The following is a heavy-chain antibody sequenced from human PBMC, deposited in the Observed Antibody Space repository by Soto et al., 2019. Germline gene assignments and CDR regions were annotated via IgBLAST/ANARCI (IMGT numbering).Heavy chain of an antibody. V-gene: IGHV1-46*01. D-gene: IGHD3-9*01. J-gene: IGHJ6*02. CDR3: ARDQRHYDILTGYYFYGMDV. Sequence: ASLKGYCKALGYALTIYYMHWVRQEPGQGLEWMGIINPSSGSTSFSQKFQDRVTMTRDTSTSTVYMELSSLRSDDTAVYYCARDQRHYDILTGYYFYGMDVWGQGTTVTVSS. CDR1: GYALTIYY. CDR2: INPSSGST.